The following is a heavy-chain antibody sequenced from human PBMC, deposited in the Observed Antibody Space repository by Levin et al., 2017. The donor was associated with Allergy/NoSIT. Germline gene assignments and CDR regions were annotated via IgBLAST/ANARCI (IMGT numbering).Heavy chain of an antibody. V-gene: IGHV1-69*02. CDR1: GGTFSSYT. CDR2: IIPILGIA. D-gene: IGHD6-13*01. J-gene: IGHJ4*02. CDR3: ARTSHDSRAAGTSEGNY. Sequence: SVKVSCKASGGTFSSYTISWVRQAPGQGLEWMGRIIPILGIANYAQKFQGRVTITADKSTSTAYMELSSLRSEDTAVYYCARTSHDSRAAGTSEGNYWGQGTLVTVSS.